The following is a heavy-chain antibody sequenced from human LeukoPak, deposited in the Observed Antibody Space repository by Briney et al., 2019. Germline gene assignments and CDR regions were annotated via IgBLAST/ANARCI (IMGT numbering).Heavy chain of an antibody. Sequence: SETLSLTCTVSGGSISSGDYYWSWIRQPPGKGLEWIGYIYYSGSTYYNPSLKSRVTISVDTSKNQFSLKLSSVTAADTAMYYCARFATPGRNWYFDLWGRGTLVTVSS. J-gene: IGHJ2*01. V-gene: IGHV4-30-4*08. CDR2: IYYSGST. CDR1: GGSISSGDYY. D-gene: IGHD1-14*01. CDR3: ARFATPGRNWYFDL.